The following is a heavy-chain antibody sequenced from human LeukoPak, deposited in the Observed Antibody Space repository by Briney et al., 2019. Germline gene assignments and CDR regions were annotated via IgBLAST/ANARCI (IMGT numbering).Heavy chain of an antibody. CDR2: TYYSGST. Sequence: SETLSLTCTVSDGSVSSSSYYWGWIRQPPGKGLEWIGSTYYSGSTYSNPSFKSRVTISVDTSKNQFSLKLSSVTAADTAVYYCARRDGYNYSDYWGQGTLVTVSS. D-gene: IGHD5-24*01. CDR1: DGSVSSSSYY. V-gene: IGHV4-39*01. CDR3: ARRDGYNYSDY. J-gene: IGHJ4*02.